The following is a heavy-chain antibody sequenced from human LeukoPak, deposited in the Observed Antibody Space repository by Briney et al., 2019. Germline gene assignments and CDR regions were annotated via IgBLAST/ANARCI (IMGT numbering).Heavy chain of an antibody. V-gene: IGHV3-48*01. CDR3: ARGPGDSSGWFQYYYYYGMDV. CDR2: ISTTGTTI. CDR1: GFTFSAYH. Sequence: GGSLRLSCAASGFTFSAYHINWVRQAPGKGLEWISYISTTGTTIHYADSEKGRFTISRDNAKNSLYLQMNSLRAEDTAVYYCARGPGDSSGWFQYYYYYGMDVWGQGTTVTVSS. J-gene: IGHJ6*02. D-gene: IGHD6-19*01.